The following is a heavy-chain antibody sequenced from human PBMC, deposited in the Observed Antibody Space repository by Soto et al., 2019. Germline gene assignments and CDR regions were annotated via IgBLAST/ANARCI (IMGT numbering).Heavy chain of an antibody. J-gene: IGHJ4*02. CDR3: ARSKLRWGSMATMAY. D-gene: IGHD5-12*01. CDR1: GYTFTSYG. V-gene: IGHV1-18*01. CDR2: ISAYNGNT. Sequence: QVQLVQSGAEVKKPGASVKVSCKASGYTFTSYGISWVRQAPGQGLEWMGWISAYNGNTNYAQKLQGRVTMTTDTSTSTAYRELRSLRSDDTAVYYCARSKLRWGSMATMAYWGQGTLVTVSS.